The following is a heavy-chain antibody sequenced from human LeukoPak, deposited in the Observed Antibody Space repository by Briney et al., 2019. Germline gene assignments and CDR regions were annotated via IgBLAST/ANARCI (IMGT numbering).Heavy chain of an antibody. CDR1: GASVSGSAYY. V-gene: IGHV4-39*07. CDR2: IYYSGST. Sequence: TSETLSLTCTVSGASVSGSAYYWGWIRQPPGKGLEWIGSIYYSGSTYYNPSLKSRVTISVDTSKNQFSLKLSSVTAADTAVYYCARDYITMVRGYGGNWFDPWGQGTLVTVSS. J-gene: IGHJ5*02. CDR3: ARDYITMVRGYGGNWFDP. D-gene: IGHD3-10*01.